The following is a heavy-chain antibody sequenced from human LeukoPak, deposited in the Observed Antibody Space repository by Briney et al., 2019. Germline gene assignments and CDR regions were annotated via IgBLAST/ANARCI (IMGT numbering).Heavy chain of an antibody. Sequence: PGGSLRLSCAASGFTFSSYSMNRVRQAPGKGLEWVSSISSSSSYIYYADSVKGRFTISRDNAKNSLYLRMNSLRAEDTAVYYCARDRHYGSGSYYYYFDYWGQGTLVTVSS. V-gene: IGHV3-21*01. CDR1: GFTFSSYS. CDR2: ISSSSSYI. CDR3: ARDRHYGSGSYYYYFDY. J-gene: IGHJ4*02. D-gene: IGHD3-10*01.